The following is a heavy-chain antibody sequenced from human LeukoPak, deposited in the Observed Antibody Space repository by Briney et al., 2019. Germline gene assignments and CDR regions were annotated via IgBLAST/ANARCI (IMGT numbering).Heavy chain of an antibody. CDR3: ARVHTAMAWGFDY. D-gene: IGHD5-18*01. J-gene: IGHJ4*02. V-gene: IGHV3-53*01. CDR1: GFTVSSNY. Sequence: GGSLRLSCAASGFTVSSNYMSWVRQAPGKGLEWVSVIYSGGSTYYADSVKGRFTISRDNSKNTLYLQMNSLRAEDTAVYYCARVHTAMAWGFDYWGQGTLVTVSS. CDR2: IYSGGST.